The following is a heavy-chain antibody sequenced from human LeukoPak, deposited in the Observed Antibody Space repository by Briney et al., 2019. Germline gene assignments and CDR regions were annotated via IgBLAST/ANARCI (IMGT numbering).Heavy chain of an antibody. CDR1: GGSFSGYY. CDR2: INHSGST. J-gene: IGHJ4*02. Sequence: SETLSLTCAVYGGSFSGYYWSWIRQPPGKGLEWIGEINHSGSTNYNPSLKSRVTISVDTSKNQFSLKLSSVTAADTAVYYCARDDEYYYDSSGYYSDWGQGTLVTVSS. V-gene: IGHV4-34*01. D-gene: IGHD3-22*01. CDR3: ARDDEYYYDSSGYYSD.